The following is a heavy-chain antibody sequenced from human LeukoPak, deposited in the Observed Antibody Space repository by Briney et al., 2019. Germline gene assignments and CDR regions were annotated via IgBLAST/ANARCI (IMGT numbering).Heavy chain of an antibody. J-gene: IGHJ4*02. D-gene: IGHD6-13*01. V-gene: IGHV3-30*18. CDR2: ISYDGSNK. Sequence: GGSLRLSCAASGLTFSNYGMHWVRQAPGKGLEWVAVISYDGSNKYYADSVKGRFTISRDNSKNTLYLQMNSLRAEDTAVYYCAKAVVGTFNYYDYWGQGPLVTVSS. CDR3: AKAVVGTFNYYDY. CDR1: GLTFSNYG.